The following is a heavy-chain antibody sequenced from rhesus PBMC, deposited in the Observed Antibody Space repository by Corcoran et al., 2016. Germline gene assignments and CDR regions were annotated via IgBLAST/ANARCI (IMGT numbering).Heavy chain of an antibody. CDR2: ISKSVGTI. CDR3: TRDAWKLELFDY. J-gene: IGHJ4*01. CDR1: GFTFSSYE. Sequence: DVQLVESGGGLVKPGGSLRLSCVASGFTFSSYEMHWVRQAPGKGLELVLVISKSVGTIYYADSVQGRITISRDNAKNSLFLQMNSLRAEDTAVYYCTRDAWKLELFDYWGQGVLVTVSS. D-gene: IGHD1-1*01. V-gene: IGHV3-100*02.